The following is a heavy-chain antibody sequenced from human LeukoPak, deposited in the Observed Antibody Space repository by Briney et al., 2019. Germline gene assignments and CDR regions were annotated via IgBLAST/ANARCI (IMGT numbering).Heavy chain of an antibody. J-gene: IGHJ4*02. D-gene: IGHD2-2*01. CDR1: GGSISSSNW. CDR2: IYHSGST. V-gene: IGHV4-4*02. CDR3: HFKYCSSSTCFYYFDY. Sequence: SETLSLTCAVSGGSISSSNWWSWVRQPPGKGLEWIGEIYHSGSTNYNLSLKSRVTISVDKSKNQFSLKLSSVTATDTAVYYCHFKYCSSSTCFYYFDYWGQGTLVTASS.